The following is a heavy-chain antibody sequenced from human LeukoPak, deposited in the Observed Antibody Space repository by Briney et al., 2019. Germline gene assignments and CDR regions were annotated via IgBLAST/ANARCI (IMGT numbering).Heavy chain of an antibody. CDR3: ARVPYYYDSSGPNDAFDI. CDR1: GGSISSSSYY. J-gene: IGHJ3*02. D-gene: IGHD3-22*01. CDR2: IYYSGST. V-gene: IGHV4-39*07. Sequence: SETLSLTCTVSGGSISSSSYYWGWIRQPPGKGLEWIGSIYYSGSTYYNPSLKSRVTISVDTSKNQFSLKLSSVTAADTAVYYCARVPYYYDSSGPNDAFDIWGQGTMVTVSS.